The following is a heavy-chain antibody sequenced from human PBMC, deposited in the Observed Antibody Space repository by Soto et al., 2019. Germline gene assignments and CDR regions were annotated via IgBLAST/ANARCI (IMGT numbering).Heavy chain of an antibody. V-gene: IGHV3-30-3*01. Sequence: QVQLVESGGGVVQPGRSLRLSCAASGFTFSSYAMHWVRQAPGKGLEWVAVISYDGSNKYHADSVKGRFTISRDNSKNTLYLQMNSLRAEDTAVYYCARDRDYYGSGSYFYYWGQGTLVTVSS. CDR2: ISYDGSNK. CDR1: GFTFSSYA. D-gene: IGHD3-10*01. J-gene: IGHJ4*02. CDR3: ARDRDYYGSGSYFYY.